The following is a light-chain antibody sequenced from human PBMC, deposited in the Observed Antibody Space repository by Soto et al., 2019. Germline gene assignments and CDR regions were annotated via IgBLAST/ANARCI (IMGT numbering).Light chain of an antibody. CDR3: QQYGDSVFT. CDR2: GTS. CDR1: QSLTSNY. J-gene: IGKJ3*01. V-gene: IGKV3-20*01. Sequence: EIVLTQSPGTLSLSPGERATLSCRASQSLTSNYLAWYQQKPGQAPRLLISGTSNRATGIPDRFSGSGSGTDFTLTISRLEPDDFAVYYCQQYGDSVFTFGPGTKVDIK.